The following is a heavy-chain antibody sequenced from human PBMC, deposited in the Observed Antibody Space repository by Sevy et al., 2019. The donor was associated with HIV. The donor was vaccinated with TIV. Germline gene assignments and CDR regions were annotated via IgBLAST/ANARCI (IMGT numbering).Heavy chain of an antibody. J-gene: IGHJ4*02. V-gene: IGHV3-21*01. D-gene: IGHD6-13*01. CDR1: GFTFSNYN. Sequence: GGSLRLSCAASGFTFSNYNMHWVRQAPGKGLEWISSITSGTSYMGYADSVKGRFTISTNRAKNSLYLQMNSLRVEDTAVYYCARGVGSNWFFNYWGQGALVTVSS. CDR2: ITSGTSYM. CDR3: ARGVGSNWFFNY.